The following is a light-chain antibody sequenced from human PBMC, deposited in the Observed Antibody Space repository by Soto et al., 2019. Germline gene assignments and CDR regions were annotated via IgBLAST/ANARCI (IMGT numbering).Light chain of an antibody. CDR3: VLYMGDGIWM. CDR2: STN. V-gene: IGLV8-61*01. Sequence: QTVVTQEPSFSVSPGGTVTLTCGLSSGSVSTTYYPSWYQQTPGQAPRTLIYSTNTRSSGVPDRFSGSILGNKAALTITGAHADDESDYYCVLYMGDGIWMFGGGTKLTVL. CDR1: SGSVSTTYY. J-gene: IGLJ3*02.